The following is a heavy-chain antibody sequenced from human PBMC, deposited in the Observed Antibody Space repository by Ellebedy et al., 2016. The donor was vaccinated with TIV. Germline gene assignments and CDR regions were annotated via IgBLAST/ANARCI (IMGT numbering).Heavy chain of an antibody. J-gene: IGHJ3*01. CDR2: IFYDGTT. CDR1: GDSIFSSTNY. D-gene: IGHD2/OR15-2a*01. CDR3: ARHLGVRAFEY. V-gene: IGHV4-39*01. Sequence: MPSETLSLTCTLSGDSIFSSTNYCGWVRQSPGKGLEWVGTIFYDGTTYYNPSLKRRLTIPVDTSRNHFSLTLNSVTAADTATYYCARHLGVRAFEYWGPGTMVTVAS.